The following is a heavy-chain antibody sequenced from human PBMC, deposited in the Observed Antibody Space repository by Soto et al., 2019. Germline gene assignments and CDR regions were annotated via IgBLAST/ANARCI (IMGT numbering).Heavy chain of an antibody. Sequence: GGSLRLSCAASGFTFSSYGMHWVRQAPGKGLEWVAVIWYDGSNKYYADSVKGRFTISRDNSKNTLYLQMNSLRAEDTAVYYCARDVSAGTIDYWGQGTLVTVSS. CDR2: IWYDGSNK. CDR1: GFTFSSYG. D-gene: IGHD2-15*01. CDR3: ARDVSAGTIDY. V-gene: IGHV3-33*01. J-gene: IGHJ4*02.